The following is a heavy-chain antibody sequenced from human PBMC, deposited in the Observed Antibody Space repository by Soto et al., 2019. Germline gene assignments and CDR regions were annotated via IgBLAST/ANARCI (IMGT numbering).Heavy chain of an antibody. CDR2: NNPADFDT. CDR3: ARHRGYCITTTCYDAFDI. D-gene: IGHD2-2*03. CDR1: GYGFSSYW. V-gene: IGHV5-51*01. J-gene: IGHJ3*02. Sequence: GETLKISCKGSGYGFSSYWIGWVRQMPGKGLEWMGINNPADFDTRYSPSFQGQVTISADKSISTAYLQWSSLKASDTAMYFCARHRGYCITTTCYDAFDIWGQGTMVTVSS.